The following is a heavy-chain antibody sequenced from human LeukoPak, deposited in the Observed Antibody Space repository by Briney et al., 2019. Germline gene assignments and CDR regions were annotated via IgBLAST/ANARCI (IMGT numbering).Heavy chain of an antibody. Sequence: GGSLGLSCAASGFTFSTYALSWVRQAPGERLEWVSAISGRGTSTYSADSVKGRFTISRDNSKNTLYLQMKSLRVDDTAVYYCAKQESDWGQGTLVIVSS. CDR3: AKQESD. V-gene: IGHV3-23*01. J-gene: IGHJ4*02. CDR1: GFTFSTYA. CDR2: ISGRGTST.